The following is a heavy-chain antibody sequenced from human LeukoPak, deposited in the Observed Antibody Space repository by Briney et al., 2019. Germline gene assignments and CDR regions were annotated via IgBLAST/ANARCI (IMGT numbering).Heavy chain of an antibody. V-gene: IGHV4-61*02. CDR1: GGSISSGSYY. CDR2: IFTSGST. Sequence: PSETLSLTCTVSGGSISSGSYYWSWIRQPAGKGLEWIGRIFTSGSTYYNPSLKSRVTISVDTSKNQFSLKLSSVTAADTAVYYCARIRSGGSCNYWGQGTLVTVSS. CDR3: ARIRSGGSCNY. D-gene: IGHD2-15*01. J-gene: IGHJ4*02.